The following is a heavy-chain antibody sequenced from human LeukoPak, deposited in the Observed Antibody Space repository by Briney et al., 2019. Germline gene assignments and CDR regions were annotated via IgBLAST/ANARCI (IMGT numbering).Heavy chain of an antibody. V-gene: IGHV3-74*01. CDR1: GFTFSDYW. D-gene: IGHD6-6*01. Sequence: GGSLRLSCVASGFTFSDYWMHWVRQAPGKGLVWVSHISLDGRTTSYAGSVKGRFTISRDNTKNTLFLQMNSLRAEDTAEYYCARDPRIATRPSDYWGQGTLVTVSS. CDR2: ISLDGRTT. J-gene: IGHJ4*02. CDR3: ARDPRIATRPSDY.